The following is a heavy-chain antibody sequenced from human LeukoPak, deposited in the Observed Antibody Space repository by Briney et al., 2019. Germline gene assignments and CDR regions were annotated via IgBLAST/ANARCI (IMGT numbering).Heavy chain of an antibody. J-gene: IGHJ4*02. D-gene: IGHD3-3*01. Sequence: SQTLSLTCTVSGGSISSGSYYWSWIRQPAGKGLEWIGRIYSSGSTNYNPSLKSRVTISVDTSKNQFSLKLSSVTAADTAVYYCARGYYDFWSGYYYFDYWGQGTLVTVSS. CDR2: IYSSGST. V-gene: IGHV4-61*02. CDR3: ARGYYDFWSGYYYFDY. CDR1: GGSISSGSYY.